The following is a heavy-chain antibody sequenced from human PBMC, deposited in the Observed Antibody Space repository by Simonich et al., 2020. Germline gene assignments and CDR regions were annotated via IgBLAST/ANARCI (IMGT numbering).Heavy chain of an antibody. Sequence: QVQLVQSGAEVKKPGASVKVSCKASGYTFTSYDINWVRQATGQGLEWMGWMNPNSGNTGKSQKFQGRVTITRNPSISTAYMELSSLRSEDTAVYYCARARYCSSTSCYNWFDPWGQGTLVTVSS. CDR3: ARARYCSSTSCYNWFDP. V-gene: IGHV1-8*03. CDR2: MNPNSGNT. J-gene: IGHJ5*02. CDR1: GYTFTSYD. D-gene: IGHD2-2*01.